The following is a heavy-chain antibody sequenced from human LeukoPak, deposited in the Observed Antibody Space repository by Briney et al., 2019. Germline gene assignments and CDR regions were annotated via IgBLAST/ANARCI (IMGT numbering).Heavy chain of an antibody. J-gene: IGHJ4*02. CDR2: ISAYNGNT. CDR1: GYTFTSYG. CDR3: ARVLYCSSTSCYEAYFDY. D-gene: IGHD2-2*01. V-gene: IGHV1-18*01. Sequence: ASVKVSCKASGYTFTSYGISWVRQAPGQGLEWMGWISAYNGNTNYAQKLQGRVTMTTDTSTSTAYMELRSLRSDDTAVYYCARVLYCSSTSCYEAYFDYWGQGTLVTVSS.